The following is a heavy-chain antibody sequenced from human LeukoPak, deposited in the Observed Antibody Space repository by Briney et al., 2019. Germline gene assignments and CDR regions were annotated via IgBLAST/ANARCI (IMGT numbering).Heavy chain of an antibody. D-gene: IGHD6-19*01. CDR2: IRYDGSNK. V-gene: IGHV3-30*02. CDR1: GFTFSSYG. Sequence: PGGSLRLSCAASGFTFSSYGMHWVRQAPGKGLEWVAFIRYDGSNKYYADSVKGRFTISRDNSKNTLYLQMNSLRAEDTAVYYCARGGSSGWYWGDWFDPWGQGTLVTVSS. CDR3: ARGGSSGWYWGDWFDP. J-gene: IGHJ5*02.